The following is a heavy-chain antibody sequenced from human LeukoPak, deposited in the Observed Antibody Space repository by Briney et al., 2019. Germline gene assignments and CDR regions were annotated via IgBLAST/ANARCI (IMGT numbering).Heavy chain of an antibody. CDR3: AADPNGDYIGAWGY. J-gene: IGHJ1*01. Sequence: QAGGSLRLSCAGSGFTFSRYGMAWVRQAPGKGLEWVSAIIGSGRGTEYAEFAKGRFTISRNNSRNTLFLDMTNVRAEDTAVYYCAADPNGDYIGAWGYWGRGTLVTVSS. V-gene: IGHV3-23*01. CDR1: GFTFSRYG. CDR2: IIGSGRGT. D-gene: IGHD2-8*01.